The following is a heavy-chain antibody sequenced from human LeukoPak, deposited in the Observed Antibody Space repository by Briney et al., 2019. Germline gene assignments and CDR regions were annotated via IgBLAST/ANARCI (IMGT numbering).Heavy chain of an antibody. CDR2: INPSGGST. V-gene: IGHV1-46*01. CDR3: ARGGSDYGDYVSSDY. D-gene: IGHD4-17*01. CDR1: GYTFTSYY. Sequence: ASVKVSCTASGYTFTSYYMHWVRQAPGQGLEWMGIINPSGGSTSYAQKFQGRVTMTRDMSTSTVYMELSSLRSEDTAVYYCARGGSDYGDYVSSDYWGQGTLVTVSS. J-gene: IGHJ4*02.